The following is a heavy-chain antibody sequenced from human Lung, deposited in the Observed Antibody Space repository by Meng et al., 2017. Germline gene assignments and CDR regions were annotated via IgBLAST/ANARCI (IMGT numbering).Heavy chain of an antibody. CDR1: GGSFSDYY. D-gene: IGHD4-11*01. CDR3: ARGPTTMAHDFDY. Sequence: QVQLQQLGAGLLKPSETLLLTCVVSGGSFSDYYWSWIRQPPGKGLEWIGEINHSGSTNYNPSLESRATISVDTSQNNLSLKLSSVTAADSAVYYCARGPTTMAHDFDYWGQGTLVTVSS. J-gene: IGHJ4*02. CDR2: INHSGST. V-gene: IGHV4-34*01.